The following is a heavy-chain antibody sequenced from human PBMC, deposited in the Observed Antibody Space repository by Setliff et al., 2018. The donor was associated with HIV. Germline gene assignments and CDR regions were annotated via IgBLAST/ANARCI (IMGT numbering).Heavy chain of an antibody. CDR1: GGTLSNYV. V-gene: IGHV1-69*13. J-gene: IGHJ4*01. D-gene: IGHD3-3*01. Sequence: SVKVSCKTSGGTLSNYVITWVRQAPGQGLEWMGMIIPMYNIPAYAQKFQGRVTFTADESTSTAYMELSSLRSEDTAVYYCARVPSPFVQEGYFDDWGQGTLVTVSS. CDR3: ARVPSPFVQEGYFDD. CDR2: IIPMYNIP.